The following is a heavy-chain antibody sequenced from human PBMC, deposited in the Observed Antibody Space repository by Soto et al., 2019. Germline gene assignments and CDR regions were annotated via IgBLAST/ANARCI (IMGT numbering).Heavy chain of an antibody. CDR1: GGTFSSYT. CDR2: IVPILGIG. CDR3: ARDIAVAGKTSDVFDI. D-gene: IGHD6-19*01. J-gene: IGHJ3*02. V-gene: IGHV1-69*02. Sequence: QVQLVQSGAEVKKPGSSVKVSCKASGGTFSSYTFSWVRQAPGQGLEWMGRIVPILGIGNYAQKFQGSVTITADKSTSTAYMELSSLRSEDTAVYYCARDIAVAGKTSDVFDIWGQGTMVTVSS.